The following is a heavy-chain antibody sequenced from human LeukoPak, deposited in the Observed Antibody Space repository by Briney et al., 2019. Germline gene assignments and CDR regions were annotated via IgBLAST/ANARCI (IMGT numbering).Heavy chain of an antibody. CDR2: INLNSGGT. CDR1: GYSFTGYY. Sequence: ASVKVSCTASGYSFTGYYMHWVRQAPGQGLERVGRINLNSGGTNYAQKFQGRVTMTRETSISTAYMELSRLRSDDTAVYYCAASIAVAGLDYWGQGTLVTVSS. V-gene: IGHV1-2*06. J-gene: IGHJ4*02. CDR3: AASIAVAGLDY. D-gene: IGHD6-19*01.